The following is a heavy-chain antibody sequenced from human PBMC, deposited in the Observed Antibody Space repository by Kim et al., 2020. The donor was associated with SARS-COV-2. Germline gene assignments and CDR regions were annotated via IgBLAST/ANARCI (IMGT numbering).Heavy chain of an antibody. Sequence: DSVKGRFTIARDNAQNILYLQMNSLRAEDTAVYYCARDLDNYGYSYFDYWGQGTLVTVSS. CDR3: ARDLDNYGYSYFDY. D-gene: IGHD5-18*01. J-gene: IGHJ4*02. V-gene: IGHV3-74*01.